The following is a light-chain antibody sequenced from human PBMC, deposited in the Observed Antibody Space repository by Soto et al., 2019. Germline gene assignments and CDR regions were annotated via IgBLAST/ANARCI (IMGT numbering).Light chain of an antibody. Sequence: SYELTQPPSVSVAPGKTARITCGGNNIGSKSVHWYQQKPGQAPVLVSYYDSDRPSGIPERFSGSNSGNTATLTISRVEAGEEADYYCQVWDSSSDHPGFGAGTKVTVL. CDR3: QVWDSSSDHPG. V-gene: IGLV3-21*04. CDR1: NIGSKS. CDR2: YDS. J-gene: IGLJ3*02.